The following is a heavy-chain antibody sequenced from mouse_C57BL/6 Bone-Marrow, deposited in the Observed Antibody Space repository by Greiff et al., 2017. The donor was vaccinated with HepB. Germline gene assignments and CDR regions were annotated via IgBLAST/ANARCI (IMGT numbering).Heavy chain of an antibody. D-gene: IGHD2-4*01. Sequence: ESGPGLVKPSQSLSLTCSVTGYSITSGYYWNWIRQFPGNKLEWMGYISYDGSNNYNPSLKNRISITRDTSKNQFFLKLNSVTTEDTATYYCARLSDYPYYYAMDYWGQGTSVTVSS. CDR1: GYSITSGYY. J-gene: IGHJ4*01. CDR2: ISYDGSN. V-gene: IGHV3-6*01. CDR3: ARLSDYPYYYAMDY.